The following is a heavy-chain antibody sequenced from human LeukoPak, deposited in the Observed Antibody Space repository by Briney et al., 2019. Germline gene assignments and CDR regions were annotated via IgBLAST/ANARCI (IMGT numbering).Heavy chain of an antibody. Sequence: GGSLRLSCAASGLTFSSYAMSWVRQAPGKGLEWVSVISGSGGSTYSADSVKGRFTISRDNSKNTLYLQMNSLRAEDTAVYFCAKSQDGGRLFHFDYWGQGTLVTVSS. V-gene: IGHV3-23*01. CDR2: ISGSGGST. J-gene: IGHJ4*02. CDR1: GLTFSSYA. D-gene: IGHD1-26*01. CDR3: AKSQDGGRLFHFDY.